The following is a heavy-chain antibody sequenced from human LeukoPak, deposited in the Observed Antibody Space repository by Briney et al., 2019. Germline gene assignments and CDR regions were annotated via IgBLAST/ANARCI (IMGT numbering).Heavy chain of an antibody. J-gene: IGHJ3*02. V-gene: IGHV3-53*01. CDR1: GFTVSSNY. CDR3: ARIKEYGFDI. CDR2: IYSGGST. D-gene: IGHD3-10*01. Sequence: GGSLRLSCAASGFTVSSNYMSWVRQAPGKGLEWVSVIYSGGSTYYADSVKGRFTISRDNAKNSLYLQMNSLRAEDTAVYSCARIKEYGFDIWGQGTMVTVSS.